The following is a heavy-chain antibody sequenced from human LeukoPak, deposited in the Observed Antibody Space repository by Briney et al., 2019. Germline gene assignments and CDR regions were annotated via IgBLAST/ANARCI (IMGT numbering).Heavy chain of an antibody. V-gene: IGHV1-2*02. Sequence: ASVKVSCKASGYTFTGYYMHWVRQPPGRGREWVGWINPNSGGTNYAQKCQGSVTMTRDTYISTAYMELSRLRSDDTAVYYCARVSEGYADYWGQGTLVTVSS. CDR2: INPNSGGT. CDR3: ARVSEGYADY. D-gene: IGHD5-12*01. J-gene: IGHJ4*02. CDR1: GYTFTGYY.